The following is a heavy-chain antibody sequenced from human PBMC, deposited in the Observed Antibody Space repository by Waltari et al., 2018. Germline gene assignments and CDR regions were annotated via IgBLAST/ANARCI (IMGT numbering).Heavy chain of an antibody. CDR1: GFTSRSHR. V-gene: IGHV3-48*01. CDR2: ISSTSTI. Sequence: EVQLVASGGGLVQPGGSLRLPCAASGFTSRSHRLLWVRQAPGKGLEWVAYISSTSTIFYADSVKGQSTISRDNAKNSLYLQMNSLRAEDTAVYYCVGGDYGGLPGPYWGQGALVADSS. D-gene: IGHD4-17*01. CDR3: VGGDYGGLPGPY. J-gene: IGHJ4*02.